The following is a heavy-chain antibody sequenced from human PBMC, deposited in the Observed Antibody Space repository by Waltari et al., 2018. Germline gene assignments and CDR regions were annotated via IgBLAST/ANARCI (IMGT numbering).Heavy chain of an antibody. V-gene: IGHV4-34*01. Sequence: QVQLQQWGAGLLKPSETLSLTCAVYGGSFSGYYWSWIRQPPGKGLEWIGEINHIGSTNYTPSLKSRVTISVDTSKNQFSLKLSSVTAADTAVYYCARGAYAYYDSSGYYSDAFDIWGQGTMVIVSS. CDR1: GGSFSGYY. D-gene: IGHD3-22*01. CDR2: INHIGST. CDR3: ARGAYAYYDSSGYYSDAFDI. J-gene: IGHJ3*02.